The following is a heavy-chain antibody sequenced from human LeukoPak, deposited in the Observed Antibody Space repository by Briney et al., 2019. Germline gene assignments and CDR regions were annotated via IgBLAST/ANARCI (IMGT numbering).Heavy chain of an antibody. Sequence: GGSLRLSCTASGFTFGDYAMSWVRQAPGKGLEWVGFIRSKAYGGTTEYAASVKGRFTISRDDSKSIAYLQMNSLKTEDTAVYYCTREHSSSSSWGQGTLVTVSS. D-gene: IGHD6-6*01. J-gene: IGHJ4*02. V-gene: IGHV3-49*04. CDR1: GFTFGDYA. CDR2: IRSKAYGGTT. CDR3: TREHSSSSS.